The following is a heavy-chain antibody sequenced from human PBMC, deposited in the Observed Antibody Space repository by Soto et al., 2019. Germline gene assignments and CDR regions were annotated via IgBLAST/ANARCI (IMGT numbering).Heavy chain of an antibody. CDR2: INAGNGDT. V-gene: IGHV1-3*01. CDR3: ARARYSSGWYSGYFDY. D-gene: IGHD6-19*01. J-gene: IGHJ4*02. CDR1: GYTFTSYA. Sequence: GASVKVSCKASGYTFTSYAMHWVRQAPGQRLEWMGWINAGNGDTKYSQKFQGRVTITRDTSASTAYMELSSLRSEDTAVYYCARARYSSGWYSGYFDYWGQGTLVTVSS.